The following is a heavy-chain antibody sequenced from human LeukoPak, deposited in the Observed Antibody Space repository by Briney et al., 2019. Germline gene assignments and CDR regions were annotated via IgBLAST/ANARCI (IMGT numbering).Heavy chain of an antibody. J-gene: IGHJ6*03. CDR2: IYHSGST. CDR3: ARLPGWSPTSYYYYYMDV. CDR1: GYSISSGYQ. V-gene: IGHV4-38-2*02. D-gene: IGHD1-26*01. Sequence: SETLSLTCSVSGYSISSGYQWGWIRQPPGKGLEWIGSIYHSGSTYYNPSLKSRVTISMDTSKNQFSLRLGSVTAAVTAVYYCARLPGWSPTSYYYYYMDVWGKGTTVTISS.